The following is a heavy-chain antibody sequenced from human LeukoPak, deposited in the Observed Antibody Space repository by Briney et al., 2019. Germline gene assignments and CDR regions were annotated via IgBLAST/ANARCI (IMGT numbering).Heavy chain of an antibody. V-gene: IGHV4-4*07. Sequence: SETLSLTCTASGGSISSHYWSWIRQPAGKGLEYIVRIHTSGITNYNPSLKSRVTISLDTSKNQFSLKLSSVTAADTAVYYCARHRSYYDSSAYYYELDYWGQGTLVTVSS. D-gene: IGHD3-22*01. CDR1: GGSISSHY. J-gene: IGHJ4*02. CDR2: IHTSGIT. CDR3: ARHRSYYDSSAYYYELDY.